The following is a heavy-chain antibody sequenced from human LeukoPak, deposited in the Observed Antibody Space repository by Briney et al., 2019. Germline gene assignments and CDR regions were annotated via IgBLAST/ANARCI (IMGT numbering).Heavy chain of an antibody. J-gene: IGHJ4*02. Sequence: SETLSLTCTVSGGSISSGRYYWNWIRQPAGKGLEWIGNIYYSGSTYYNPSLKSRVTISVDTSKNQFSLKLTSVTAADTAVYYCASTGDCSSTSCSWYFFDYWGQGALVTVSS. D-gene: IGHD2-2*01. CDR2: IYYSGST. CDR1: GGSISSGRYY. CDR3: ASTGDCSSTSCSWYFFDY. V-gene: IGHV4-39*01.